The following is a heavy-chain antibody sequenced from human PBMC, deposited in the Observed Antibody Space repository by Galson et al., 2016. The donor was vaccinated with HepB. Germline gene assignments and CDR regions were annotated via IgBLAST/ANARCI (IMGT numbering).Heavy chain of an antibody. D-gene: IGHD3-3*01. CDR2: VYPGDSDA. Sequence: QSGAEVKKPGESLKISCKGSGYNFAAYWIAWVRQMPGKGLEWMGIVYPGDSDARYSPSFQGQVTISVDKSISTAYLQWTSLKASDSAMYYCARQNYGFWSTYRWYWFDPWGQGTQVTVSS. CDR3: ARQNYGFWSTYRWYWFDP. CDR1: GYNFAAYW. J-gene: IGHJ5*02. V-gene: IGHV5-51*01.